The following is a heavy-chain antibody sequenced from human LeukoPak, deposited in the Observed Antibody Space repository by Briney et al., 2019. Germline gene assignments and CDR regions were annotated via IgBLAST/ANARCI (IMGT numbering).Heavy chain of an antibody. Sequence: ASVKVSCKASGYTFTSYDINWVRQAAGQGLEWMGFMTPNSGNTGYAQKLQGRATMTRNNSISTAYMELSSLRSEDTAVYYCARFRYDYGDGPDYWGQGTLVTVSS. V-gene: IGHV1-8*01. CDR1: GYTFTSYD. CDR2: MTPNSGNT. D-gene: IGHD4/OR15-4a*01. CDR3: ARFRYDYGDGPDY. J-gene: IGHJ4*02.